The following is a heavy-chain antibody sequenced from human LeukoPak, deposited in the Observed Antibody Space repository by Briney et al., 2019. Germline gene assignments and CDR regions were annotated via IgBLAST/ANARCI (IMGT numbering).Heavy chain of an antibody. CDR1: GYTFTSYA. Sequence: GASVKVSCKASGYTFTSYAMHWVRQAPGQRLEWMGWINAGNGNTKYSQKFQGRVTITADESTSTAYMELSSLRSEDTAVYYCASLFANFWSGYNFNWFDPWGQGTLVTVSS. CDR2: INAGNGNT. D-gene: IGHD3-3*01. CDR3: ASLFANFWSGYNFNWFDP. V-gene: IGHV1-3*01. J-gene: IGHJ5*02.